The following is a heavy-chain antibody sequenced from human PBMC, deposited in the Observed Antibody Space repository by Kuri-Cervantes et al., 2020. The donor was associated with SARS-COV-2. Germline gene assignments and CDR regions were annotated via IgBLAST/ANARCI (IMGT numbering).Heavy chain of an antibody. Sequence: ASVKVSCKASGGTFSSYAISWVRQAPGQGLEWMGWISAYNGNTNYAQKFQGRVTMTRDTSTSTVYMELSSLRSEDTAVYYCARSEVDIVAPGQYYFDYWGQGTLVTVSS. CDR3: ARSEVDIVAPGQYYFDY. CDR2: ISAYNGNT. D-gene: IGHD5-12*01. J-gene: IGHJ4*02. V-gene: IGHV1-18*01. CDR1: GGTFSSYA.